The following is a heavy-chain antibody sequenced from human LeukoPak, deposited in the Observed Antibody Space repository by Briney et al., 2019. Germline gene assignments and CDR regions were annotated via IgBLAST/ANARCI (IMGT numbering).Heavy chain of an antibody. CDR3: ARDLRSDPGY. CDR2: IYYSGST. Sequence: SETLSLTCTVSGDSISSSSYYWGWIRQPPGKGLEWIGSIYYSGSTNYNPSLKSRVTISVDKSKNQFSLKLSSVTAADTAVYYCARDLRSDPGYWGQGTLVTVSS. J-gene: IGHJ4*02. V-gene: IGHV4-39*07. D-gene: IGHD3-9*01. CDR1: GDSISSSSYY.